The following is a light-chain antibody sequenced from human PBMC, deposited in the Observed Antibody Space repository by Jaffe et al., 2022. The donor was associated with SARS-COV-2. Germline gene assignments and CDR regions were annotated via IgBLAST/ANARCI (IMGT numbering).Light chain of an antibody. CDR3: AAWDDSLSGRYV. J-gene: IGLJ1*01. V-gene: IGLV1-47*01. CDR2: RNN. CDR1: SSNIGSNY. Sequence: QSVLTQPPSASGTPGQRVTISCSGSSSNIGSNYVYWYQQLPGTAPKVLIYRNNQRPSGVPDRFSGSKSGTSASLAISGLRSEDEADYYCAAWDDSLSGRYVFGTGTKVTVL.